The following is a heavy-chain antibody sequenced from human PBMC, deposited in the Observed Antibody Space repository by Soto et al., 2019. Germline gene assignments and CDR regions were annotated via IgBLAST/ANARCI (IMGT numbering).Heavy chain of an antibody. CDR1: GFTFSSYS. J-gene: IGHJ5*02. CDR2: ISSSSSTI. V-gene: IGHV3-48*01. CDR3: ARHPERIAQIGWFDP. D-gene: IGHD6-13*01. Sequence: GSLRLSCAASGFTFSSYSMNWVRQAPGEGLEWVSYISSSSSTIYYADSVKGRFTISRDNAKNSLYLQMNSLRAEDTAVYYCARHPERIAQIGWFDPWGQGTLVTVSS.